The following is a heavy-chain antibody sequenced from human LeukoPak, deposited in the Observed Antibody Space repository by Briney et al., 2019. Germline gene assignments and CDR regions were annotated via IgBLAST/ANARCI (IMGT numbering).Heavy chain of an antibody. Sequence: PGGSLTLSCAASGFSVSTTYMTWVRQAPGKGLEWVSVIYTGGGTYYADSVKGRFTISRDNSKNTVYLQMSSLRGDDTAVYYCAREGGGTYLNYWGQGTLVTVSS. J-gene: IGHJ4*02. CDR1: GFSVSTTY. D-gene: IGHD2-15*01. CDR2: IYTGGGT. V-gene: IGHV3-53*01. CDR3: AREGGGTYLNY.